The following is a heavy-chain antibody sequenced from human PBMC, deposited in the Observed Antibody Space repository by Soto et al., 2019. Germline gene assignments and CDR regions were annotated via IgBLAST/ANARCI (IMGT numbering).Heavy chain of an antibody. CDR3: ARDQSYYEATYYYYGMDV. CDR1: GGTFSSYA. V-gene: IGHV1-69*13. Sequence: SVKVSCKASGGTFSSYAISWLRQSPGQGLEWMGGIIPIFGTANYAQKFQGRVTITADESTSTAYMELSSLRSEDTAVYYCARDQSYYEATYYYYGMDVWGQGTTVTVSS. J-gene: IGHJ6*02. D-gene: IGHD1-26*01. CDR2: IIPIFGTA.